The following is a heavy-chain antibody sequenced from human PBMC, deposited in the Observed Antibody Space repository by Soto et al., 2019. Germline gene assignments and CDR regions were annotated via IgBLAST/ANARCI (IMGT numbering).Heavy chain of an antibody. D-gene: IGHD3-10*01. Sequence: EVQLVESGGGLVQPGGSLRLSCAASGFTFSSYWMHWVRQAPGKGLVWVSRINSDGSSTNYADSVKGQFTISRDNAKNTLYLQMNSLRAEDTAVYYYGRGASGSYRLDYWGQGTLVTVSS. CDR3: GRGASGSYRLDY. CDR2: INSDGSST. CDR1: GFTFSSYW. V-gene: IGHV3-74*01. J-gene: IGHJ4*02.